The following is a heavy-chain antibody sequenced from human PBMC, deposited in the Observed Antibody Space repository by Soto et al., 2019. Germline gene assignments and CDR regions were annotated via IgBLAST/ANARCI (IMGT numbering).Heavy chain of an antibody. Sequence: GASVKVSCKASGYTFTSYGISWVRQAPGQGLEWKGWISAYNGNKNYAQKLQGRVTMTTDTSTSTAYIELRSLRSDDTAVYYCARGPPLQQWLAFDYWGQGTLVTVSS. CDR3: ARGPPLQQWLAFDY. CDR2: ISAYNGNK. CDR1: GYTFTSYG. V-gene: IGHV1-18*01. J-gene: IGHJ4*02. D-gene: IGHD6-19*01.